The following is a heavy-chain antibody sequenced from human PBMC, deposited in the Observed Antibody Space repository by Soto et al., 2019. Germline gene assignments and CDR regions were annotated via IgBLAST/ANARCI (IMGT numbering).Heavy chain of an antibody. CDR1: AFTFSSYA. Sequence: EVQLLESGGGLAQPGGSLRLSCAASAFTFSSYAMSWVRQAPGKGLEWVSAVNGSGDSTYYADSVKGRFTISRDNSKNTLYLQMNSLRAEDTAVYYCAKGRASDCPGCTQDYWGQGTLVTVSS. CDR2: VNGSGDST. V-gene: IGHV3-23*01. D-gene: IGHD2-21*02. J-gene: IGHJ4*02. CDR3: AKGRASDCPGCTQDY.